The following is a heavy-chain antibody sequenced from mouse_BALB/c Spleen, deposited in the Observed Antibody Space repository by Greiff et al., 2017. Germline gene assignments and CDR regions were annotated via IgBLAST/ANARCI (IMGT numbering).Heavy chain of an antibody. V-gene: IGHV14-3*02. J-gene: IGHJ2*01. Sequence: EVKLVESGAELVKPGASVKLSCTASGFNIKDTYMHWVKQRPEQGLEWIGRIDPANGNTKYDPKFQGKATITADTSSNTAYLQLSSLTSEDTAVYYCARYYGSSYLDYWGQGTTLTVSS. CDR2: IDPANGNT. CDR1: GFNIKDTY. D-gene: IGHD1-1*01. CDR3: ARYYGSSYLDY.